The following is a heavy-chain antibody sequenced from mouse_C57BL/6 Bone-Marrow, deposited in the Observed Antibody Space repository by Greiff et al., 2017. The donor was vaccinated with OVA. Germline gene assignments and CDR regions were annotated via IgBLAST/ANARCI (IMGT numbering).Heavy chain of an antibody. Sequence: VQLQQSGPELVKPGASVKISCKASGYTFTDYYMNWVKQSHGKSLEWIGDINPNNGGTSYNQKFKGKATLTVDKSSSTAYMELRSLTSEDSAVYYCARYCGSSPLAYWGQGTLVTVSA. CDR2: INPNNGGT. CDR3: ARYCGSSPLAY. CDR1: GYTFTDYY. V-gene: IGHV1-26*01. D-gene: IGHD1-1*01. J-gene: IGHJ3*01.